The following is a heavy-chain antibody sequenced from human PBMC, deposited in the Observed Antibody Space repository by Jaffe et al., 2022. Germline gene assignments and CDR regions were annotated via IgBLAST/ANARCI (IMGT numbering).Heavy chain of an antibody. J-gene: IGHJ5*02. CDR3: AHRNWNDPRGWFDP. V-gene: IGHV2-5*02. D-gene: IGHD1-1*01. Sequence: QITLKESGPTLVKPTQTLTLTCTFSGFSLSTSGVGVGWIRQPPGKALEWLALIYWDDDKRYSPSLKSRLTITKDTSKNQVVLTMTNMDPVDTATYYCAHRNWNDPRGWFDPWGQGTLVTVSS. CDR2: IYWDDDK. CDR1: GFSLSTSGVG.